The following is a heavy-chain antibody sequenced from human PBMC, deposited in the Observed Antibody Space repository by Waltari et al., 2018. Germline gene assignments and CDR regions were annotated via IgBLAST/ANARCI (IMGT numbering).Heavy chain of an antibody. J-gene: IGHJ4*02. V-gene: IGHV3-30-3*01. Sequence: QVQLVESGGGVVQPGGSLRLSCAASGFTFSSYSMHWVRQAPGKGLEWVAVISYDGSNKYYADSVKGRFTISRDNSKNTLYLQMNSLRAEDTAVYYCARGETPVDYWGQGTLVTVSS. CDR3: ARGETPVDY. CDR1: GFTFSSYS. CDR2: ISYDGSNK.